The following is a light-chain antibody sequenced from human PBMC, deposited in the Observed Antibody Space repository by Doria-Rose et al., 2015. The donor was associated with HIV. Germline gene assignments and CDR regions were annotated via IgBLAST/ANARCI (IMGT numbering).Light chain of an antibody. J-gene: IGKJ1*01. CDR1: RDISNN. Sequence: QSPSSLSASTGDRVTITCRASRDISNNLAWYQQKPGKAPKLLIYAASTLQSGVPSRFSGSGSGTDFTLTISYLQSEDFATYYCQQYYSYPPTFGQGTKVEVE. CDR2: AAS. V-gene: IGKV1-8*01. CDR3: QQYYSYPPT.